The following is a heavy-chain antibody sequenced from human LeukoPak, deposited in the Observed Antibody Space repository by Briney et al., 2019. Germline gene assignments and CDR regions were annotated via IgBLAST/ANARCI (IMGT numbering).Heavy chain of an antibody. J-gene: IGHJ4*02. V-gene: IGHV3-23*01. CDR2: ISGSGGST. CDR1: GFTFSGYA. D-gene: IGHD3-10*01. CDR3: AKAGSGSYYNYGFDY. Sequence: GGSLRLSCAASGFTFSGYAMSWVRQAPGKGLEWVSAISGSGGSTYYADPVKGRFTISRDNSKNTLYLQMNSLRAEDTAVYYCAKAGSGSYYNYGFDYWGQGTLVTVSS.